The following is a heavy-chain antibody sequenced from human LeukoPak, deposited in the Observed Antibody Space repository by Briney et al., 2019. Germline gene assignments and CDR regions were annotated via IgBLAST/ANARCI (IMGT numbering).Heavy chain of an antibody. V-gene: IGHV3-23*01. D-gene: IGHD3-10*01. J-gene: IGHJ5*02. CDR1: GFTFSSYA. CDR2: ISGSGGST. CDR3: AKDRVVRRMGMVWFDP. Sequence: PGGSLRLSCAASGFTFSSYAMSWVRQAPGKGLEWVSAISGSGGSTYYADSVKGRFTISRDNSKNTLYLQMNSPGAEDTAVYYCAKDRVVRRMGMVWFDPWGQGTLVTVSS.